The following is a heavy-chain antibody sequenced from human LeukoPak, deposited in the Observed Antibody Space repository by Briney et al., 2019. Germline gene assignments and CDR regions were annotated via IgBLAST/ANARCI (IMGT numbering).Heavy chain of an antibody. CDR2: INHSGST. V-gene: IGHV4-34*01. Sequence: SETLSLTCAVYGGSFSGYYWSWIRQPPGKGLEWIGEINHSGSTNYDPSLKSRVTISVDTSKNQFSLKLSSVTAADTAVYYCARGYVLDYWGQGTLVTVSS. D-gene: IGHD3-16*01. CDR1: GGSFSGYY. CDR3: ARGYVLDY. J-gene: IGHJ4*02.